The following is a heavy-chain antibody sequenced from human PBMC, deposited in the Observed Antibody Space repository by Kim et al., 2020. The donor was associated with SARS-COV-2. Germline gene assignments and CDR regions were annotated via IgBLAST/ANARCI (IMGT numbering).Heavy chain of an antibody. CDR1: GLSVSTSY. J-gene: IGHJ6*02. CDR2: LYSGGGT. D-gene: IGHD3-10*01. Sequence: GGSLRLSCAVSGLSVSTSYMSWVRQAPGKGLEWVSVLYSGGGTYYGDAVKGRFTISRDDSKNTLYLQMNSLRAEDTAVYYCARVLMDPVYHYYYGMDVGGQGPRVTVSS. CDR3: ARVLMDPVYHYYYGMDV. V-gene: IGHV3-53*01.